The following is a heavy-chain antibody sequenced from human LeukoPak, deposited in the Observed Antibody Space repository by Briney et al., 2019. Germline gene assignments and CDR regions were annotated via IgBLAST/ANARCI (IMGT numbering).Heavy chain of an antibody. CDR1: GNTFTNYG. CDR3: ARVLYYYGDTKDAFDI. Sequence: ASVKVSCKASGNTFTNYGFSWVRQAPGQGLEWMGWISAYNGNTNYTQKLQGRVTMTTDAPTSTAYMELRSLRSDDTAVYYCARVLYYYGDTKDAFDIWGQGTMVTVSS. V-gene: IGHV1-18*01. J-gene: IGHJ3*02. CDR2: ISAYNGNT. D-gene: IGHD3-10*01.